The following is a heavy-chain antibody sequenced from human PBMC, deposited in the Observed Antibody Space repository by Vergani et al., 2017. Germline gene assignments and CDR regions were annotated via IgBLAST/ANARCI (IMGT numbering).Heavy chain of an antibody. CDR2: IWYDGSNK. Sequence: VQLVESGGGLVQPGGSLRLSCAASGFTFSSYGMHWVRQAPGKGLEWVAVIWYDGSNKYYADSVKGRFTISRDNSKNTLYLQMNSLRAEDTAVYYCAKDTAMVTAFDYWGQGTLVTVSS. V-gene: IGHV3-33*06. D-gene: IGHD5-18*01. J-gene: IGHJ4*02. CDR1: GFTFSSYG. CDR3: AKDTAMVTAFDY.